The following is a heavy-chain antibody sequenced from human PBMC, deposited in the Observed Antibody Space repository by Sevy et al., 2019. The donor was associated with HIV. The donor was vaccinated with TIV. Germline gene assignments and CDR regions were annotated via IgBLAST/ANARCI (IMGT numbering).Heavy chain of an antibody. J-gene: IGHJ6*02. CDR1: GYTFTGYY. Sequence: ASVKVSCKASGYTFTGYYMHWVRQAPGQGLEWMGWINPNSGGTNYAQKFQGRVTMTRDTSISTAYMELSRLRSDDTAVYYCAREGTMVRGVIIPGYYGMDVWGQGTTLTVSS. D-gene: IGHD3-10*01. V-gene: IGHV1-2*02. CDR3: AREGTMVRGVIIPGYYGMDV. CDR2: INPNSGGT.